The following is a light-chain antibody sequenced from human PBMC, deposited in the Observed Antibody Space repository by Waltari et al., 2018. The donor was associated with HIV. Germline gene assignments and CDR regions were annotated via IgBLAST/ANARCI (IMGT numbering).Light chain of an antibody. CDR3: AFFTDDNTLL. J-gene: IGLJ3*02. V-gene: IGLV2-14*03. Sequence: SAVTQPASVSGLPGQSITISCTGADSDFGLYNFVSWYQQHPGKLPRLIVYDVDSRASGISTRFSGSKSGHTASLSISGLWAEDEADYYCAFFTDDNTLLFGGGTKVTVL. CDR2: DVD. CDR1: DSDFGLYNF.